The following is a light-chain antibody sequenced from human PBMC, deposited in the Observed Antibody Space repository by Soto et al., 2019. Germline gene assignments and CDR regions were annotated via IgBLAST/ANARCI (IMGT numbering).Light chain of an antibody. Sequence: QSALTQPPSVSGSPGQSVTISCTGTSSDVGSYNRVSWYQQPPGTAPKLMIYEVSHRPSGVPDRFSGSKSGNTASLTISGIQAEDEADYYCSSYTRSSTYVVGTGTKLTVL. CDR2: EVS. J-gene: IGLJ1*01. CDR1: SSDVGSYNR. V-gene: IGLV2-18*02. CDR3: SSYTRSSTYV.